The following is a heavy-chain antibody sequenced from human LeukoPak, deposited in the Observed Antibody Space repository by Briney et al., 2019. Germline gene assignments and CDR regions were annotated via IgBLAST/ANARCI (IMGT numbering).Heavy chain of an antibody. CDR1: GFTFSDHY. V-gene: IGHV3-7*03. CDR2: INHNGNVN. Sequence: GGSLRLSCAASGFTFSDHYMNWARQAPGKGLEWVASINHNGNVNYYVDSVKGRFTISRDNAKNSLYLQMSNLRAEDTAVYFCARGGGLDVWGQGATVTVSS. CDR3: ARGGGLDV. D-gene: IGHD3-16*01. J-gene: IGHJ6*02.